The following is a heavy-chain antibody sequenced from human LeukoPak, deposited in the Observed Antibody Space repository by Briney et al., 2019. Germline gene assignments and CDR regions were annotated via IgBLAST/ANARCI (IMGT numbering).Heavy chain of an antibody. CDR3: ARSPRCSGGSCYPKGWHYYYYYYMDV. J-gene: IGHJ6*03. CDR2: IYYSGST. Sequence: SETLSLTCTVSGGSISSYYWSWIRQPPGKGLEWIGYIYYSGSTNYNPSLKSRVTISVDTSKNQFSLKLSSVTAADTAVYYCARSPRCSGGSCYPKGWHYYYYYYMDVWGKGTTVTISS. D-gene: IGHD2-15*01. V-gene: IGHV4-59*01. CDR1: GGSISSYY.